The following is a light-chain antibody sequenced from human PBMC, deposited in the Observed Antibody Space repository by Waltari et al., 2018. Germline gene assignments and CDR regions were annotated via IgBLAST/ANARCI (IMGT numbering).Light chain of an antibody. V-gene: IGLV3-25*03. CDR2: KDN. CDR3: QSADSSGTYVV. Sequence: SYELTQPPSVSVSPGQTARITCSGDALPKQSAYWYQQKPGQAPVLVMYKDNETPSGIPERFSGSSSGTTVTLTINGVQAEDEADYYCQSADSSGTYVVFGGGTKLTVL. J-gene: IGLJ2*01. CDR1: ALPKQS.